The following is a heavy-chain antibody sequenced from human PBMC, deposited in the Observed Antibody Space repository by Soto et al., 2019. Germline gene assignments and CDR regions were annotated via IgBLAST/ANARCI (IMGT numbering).Heavy chain of an antibody. CDR1: GFTFSSYS. Sequence: GGSLRLSCAASGFTFSSYSMNWVRQAPGKGLEWVSYISTNSSTIYYADSVKGRFTISRDNSRNTLFLQMNSLRVGDTAVYYCVKGSEVARQELDYWGQGTLVTVSS. D-gene: IGHD2-15*01. CDR2: ISTNSSTI. V-gene: IGHV3-48*01. J-gene: IGHJ4*02. CDR3: VKGSEVARQELDY.